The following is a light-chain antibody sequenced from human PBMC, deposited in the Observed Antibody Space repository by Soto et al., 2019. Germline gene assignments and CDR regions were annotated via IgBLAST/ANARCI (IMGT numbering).Light chain of an antibody. CDR1: TRDVGTYKL. Sequence: QSALTPPASVSGSLGQSITISCTATTRDVGTYKLVSWYQQHPGKAPQLVIFEDVERPSGVSNRFSGSKSGNTASLTISGLQTEDEADYYCCSYAGGTSVVFGGGTKLTVL. CDR3: CSYAGGTSVV. V-gene: IGLV2-23*01. J-gene: IGLJ2*01. CDR2: EDV.